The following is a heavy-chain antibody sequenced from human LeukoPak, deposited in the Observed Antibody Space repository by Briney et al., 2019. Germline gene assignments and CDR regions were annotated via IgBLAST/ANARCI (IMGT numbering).Heavy chain of an antibody. V-gene: IGHV4-59*01. CDR3: ARVGDYYDSSGYPRYYFDY. Sequence: PSETLSLTCTVSGGPISSYYWSWIRQPPGKGLEWIGYIYYSGSTNYNPSLKSRVTISVDTSKNQFSLKLSSVTAADTAVYYCARVGDYYDSSGYPRYYFDYWGQGTLVTVSS. CDR1: GGPISSYY. CDR2: IYYSGST. D-gene: IGHD3-22*01. J-gene: IGHJ4*02.